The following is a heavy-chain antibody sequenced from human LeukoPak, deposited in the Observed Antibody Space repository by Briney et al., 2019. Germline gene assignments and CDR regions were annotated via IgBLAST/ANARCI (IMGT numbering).Heavy chain of an antibody. CDR3: ARDYDFWSGTNDY. J-gene: IGHJ4*02. CDR2: IYYSGST. CDR1: GGSISSYY. D-gene: IGHD3-3*01. V-gene: IGHV4-59*12. Sequence: SETLSLTCTVSGGSISSYYWSWIRQPPGKGLEWIGYIYYSGSTNYNPSLKSRVTISVDTSKNQFSLKLSSVTAADTAVYYCARDYDFWSGTNDYWGQGTLVTVSS.